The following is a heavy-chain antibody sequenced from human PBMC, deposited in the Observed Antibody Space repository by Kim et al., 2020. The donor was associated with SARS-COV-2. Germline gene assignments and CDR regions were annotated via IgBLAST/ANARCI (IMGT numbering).Heavy chain of an antibody. J-gene: IGHJ5*02. CDR3: ARRHDYGDYVRGNWFDP. Sequence: SVKVSCKASGGTFSSYAISWVRQAPGQGLEWMGGIIPIFGTANYAQKFQGRVTITAGESTSTAYMELSSLRSEDTAVYYCARRHDYGDYVRGNWFDPWGQGTLVTVSS. CDR2: IIPIFGTA. V-gene: IGHV1-69*13. D-gene: IGHD4-17*01. CDR1: GGTFSSYA.